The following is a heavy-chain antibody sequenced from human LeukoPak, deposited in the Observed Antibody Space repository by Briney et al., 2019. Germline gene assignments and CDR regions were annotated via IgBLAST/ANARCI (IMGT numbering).Heavy chain of an antibody. Sequence: SQTLSFTCTVSGGSISSYYWSWIRQPPGKGLEWIGYIYYSGSTYYNPSLKSRVTISVDTSKNQFSLKLSSVTAADTAVYYCARDRGYSSGYYIDYWGQGTLVTVSS. D-gene: IGHD6-19*01. V-gene: IGHV4-30-4*08. CDR3: ARDRGYSSGYYIDY. CDR2: IYYSGST. CDR1: GGSISSYY. J-gene: IGHJ4*02.